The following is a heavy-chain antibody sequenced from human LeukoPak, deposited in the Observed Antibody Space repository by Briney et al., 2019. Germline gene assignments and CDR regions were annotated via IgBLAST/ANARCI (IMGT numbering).Heavy chain of an antibody. D-gene: IGHD1-26*01. Sequence: PGGSLRLSCAVSGLTFNNYAMSWVRQAPGKGLEWVSAISKSGDHTYYAASAKGRFTIYRDNSKNTQYLQMNSLRAEDTAVYYCARDVHSGSSYYYYGMDVWGQGTTVTVSS. CDR1: GLTFNNYA. V-gene: IGHV3-23*01. J-gene: IGHJ6*02. CDR3: ARDVHSGSSYYYYGMDV. CDR2: ISKSGDHT.